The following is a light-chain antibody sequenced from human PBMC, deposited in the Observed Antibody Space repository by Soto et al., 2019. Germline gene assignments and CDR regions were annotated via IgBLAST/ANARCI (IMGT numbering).Light chain of an antibody. CDR1: QGIRED. Sequence: AIQMTQSPSSLSASVGDRVTITCRASQGIREDLGWYQVKPGKAPKLLIYTASNLQSGVPSRFKGGGFGKVFLFTSSSLQPDVFGFYYCLKEKNFPPPFGGGT. J-gene: IGKJ4*01. CDR3: LKEKNFPPP. CDR2: TAS. V-gene: IGKV1-6*01.